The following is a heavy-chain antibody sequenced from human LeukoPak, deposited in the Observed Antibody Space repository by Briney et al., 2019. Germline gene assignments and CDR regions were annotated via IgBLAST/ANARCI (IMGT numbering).Heavy chain of an antibody. CDR1: GFTSSSYA. CDR3: ARGHWFDP. V-gene: IGHV3-7*03. CDR2: IKPDGSEK. J-gene: IGHJ5*02. Sequence: GGSLRLSCAASGFTSSSYAMSWVRQAPGKGLEWVAYIKPDGSEKSYVDSVKGRFTISRDNAKNSLYLQMNSLRAEDTAVYSCARGHWFDPWGQGTLVTVSS.